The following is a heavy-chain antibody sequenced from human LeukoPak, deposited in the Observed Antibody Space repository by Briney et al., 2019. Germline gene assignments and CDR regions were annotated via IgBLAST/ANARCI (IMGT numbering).Heavy chain of an antibody. CDR3: ARVVSVAWSERRPGYYYMDV. CDR1: GFIFSSYW. Sequence: GGSLRLSCAASGFIFSSYWMHWVRHAPGKGLAWVSRINTDGSSTSYADSVKGRFTISRDNAKNTLYLQMNSLRAEDTAVYYCARVVSVAWSERRPGYYYMDVWGKGTTVTVSS. CDR2: INTDGSST. D-gene: IGHD1-1*01. V-gene: IGHV3-74*01. J-gene: IGHJ6*03.